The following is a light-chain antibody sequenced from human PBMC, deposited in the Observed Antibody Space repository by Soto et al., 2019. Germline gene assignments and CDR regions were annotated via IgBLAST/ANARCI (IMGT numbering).Light chain of an antibody. CDR3: QHHNAWPLT. Sequence: IVLTQSPGTLSVSPGERVILSCRASQTLRNKLAWYQQKPGQAPRLLIYGGFTRATGIPARFSGSGSGTEFTLTINSLQSEDFAAYYCQHHNAWPLTFGPGTKLDLK. CDR1: QTLRNK. J-gene: IGKJ3*01. V-gene: IGKV3-15*01. CDR2: GGF.